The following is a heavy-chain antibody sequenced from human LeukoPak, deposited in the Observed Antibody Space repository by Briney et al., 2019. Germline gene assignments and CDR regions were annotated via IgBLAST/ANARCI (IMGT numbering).Heavy chain of an antibody. CDR1: GFTFSTYS. J-gene: IGHJ4*02. Sequence: GGSLRLSCAASGFTFSTYSMNWVRQAPGKGLEWVSAISGSGGSTYYADSVKGRFTISRDNSKNTLYLQMNSLRAEDTAVYYCAKDQALLWFGGQGTLVTVSS. CDR3: AKDQALLWF. CDR2: ISGSGGST. D-gene: IGHD3-10*01. V-gene: IGHV3-23*01.